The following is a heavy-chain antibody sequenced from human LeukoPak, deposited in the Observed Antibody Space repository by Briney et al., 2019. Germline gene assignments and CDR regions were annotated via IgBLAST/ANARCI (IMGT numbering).Heavy chain of an antibody. D-gene: IGHD2-2*02. CDR2: ISGSGGST. CDR1: GFTFSSYA. Sequence: GGSLRLSCAASGFTFSSYAMSWVRQALGKGLEWVSGISGSGGSTDYADSVKGRFTISRDNSKNTLYLQMNSLGAEDTAVYYCAKAGHPSAYCSSTSCYMGSWGQGTLVTVSS. V-gene: IGHV3-23*01. J-gene: IGHJ5*02. CDR3: AKAGHPSAYCSSTSCYMGS.